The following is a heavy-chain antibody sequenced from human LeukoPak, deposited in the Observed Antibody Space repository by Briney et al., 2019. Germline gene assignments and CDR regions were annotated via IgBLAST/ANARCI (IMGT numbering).Heavy chain of an antibody. CDR2: IYYSGRT. J-gene: IGHJ1*01. CDR1: GDSVSRSDSY. D-gene: IGHD3-22*01. Sequence: SETLSLTCSVSGDSVSRSDSYWDWIRQPPGKGLEWIGTIYYSGRTYYSPSLKSRVTMSVDPPNNQFSLNLRSVTAADTAVYYCARRRYYDGSGYLEWGQGTLLSVSS. CDR3: ARRRYYDGSGYLE. V-gene: IGHV4-39*01.